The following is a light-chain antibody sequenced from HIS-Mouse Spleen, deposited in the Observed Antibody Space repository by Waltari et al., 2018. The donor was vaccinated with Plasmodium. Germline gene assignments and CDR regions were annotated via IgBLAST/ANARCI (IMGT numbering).Light chain of an antibody. J-gene: IGLJ2*01. CDR2: YNN. V-gene: IGLV1-51*01. CDR1: SSNIGNNY. CDR3: GTWDSSLSAGVV. Sequence: QPPSVSAAPGQKVTISCSGSSSNIGNNYVSWYQQLPGTAPKLLIYYNNKRPSGIPDRFSGSKSGTSATLGITGLQTGDEADYYCGTWDSSLSAGVVFGGGTKLTVL.